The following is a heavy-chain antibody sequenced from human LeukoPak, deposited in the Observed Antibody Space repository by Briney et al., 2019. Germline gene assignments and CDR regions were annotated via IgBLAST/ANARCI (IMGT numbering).Heavy chain of an antibody. CDR3: ARGTRYGSGTYYLDY. J-gene: IGHJ4*02. Sequence: NPSETLSLTCTVSGASISSYYWSWIRQPPGKGLEWIGYIYFSGSTNYSPSLKSRVTISVDTSKNQFSLKLNSVTAADTAVYYCARGTRYGSGTYYLDYWGQGTLVTVSS. V-gene: IGHV4-59*01. D-gene: IGHD3-10*01. CDR2: IYFSGST. CDR1: GASISSYY.